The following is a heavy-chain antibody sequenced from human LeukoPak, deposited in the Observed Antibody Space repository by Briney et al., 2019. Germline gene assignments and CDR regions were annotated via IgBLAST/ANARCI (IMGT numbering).Heavy chain of an antibody. D-gene: IGHD1-26*01. Sequence: GGSLRLSCAASGFTFNSYGMHWVRQAPGKGLEWVAFIRYDGSNKYYADSVKGRFTISRDNSKNTLYLQMNSLRAEDTAEYYCAKLWELLRDYWGQGTLVTVSS. CDR2: IRYDGSNK. V-gene: IGHV3-30*02. CDR1: GFTFNSYG. J-gene: IGHJ4*02. CDR3: AKLWELLRDY.